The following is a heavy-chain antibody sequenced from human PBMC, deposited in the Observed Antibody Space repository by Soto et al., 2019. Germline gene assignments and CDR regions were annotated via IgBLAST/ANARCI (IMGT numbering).Heavy chain of an antibody. CDR2: MYPGDSDT. D-gene: IGHD2-2*01. Sequence: PGESLKISCRGPGYDFNTNWLGWVRPLPGRGLEWVGLMYPGDSDTRYNPSLQGHVTLSADVTVSTAFLQWRSLKTSDTGIYFCARLPRDGNKTSCYYADHWGQGTQVTVSS. CDR1: GYDFNTNW. V-gene: IGHV5-51*01. J-gene: IGHJ4*02. CDR3: ARLPRDGNKTSCYYADH.